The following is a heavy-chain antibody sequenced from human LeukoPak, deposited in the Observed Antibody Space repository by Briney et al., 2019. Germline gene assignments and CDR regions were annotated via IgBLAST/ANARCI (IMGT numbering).Heavy chain of an antibody. Sequence: ASVKVSCKASGYTFTGYYMHWVRQAPGQGLEWMGWINPNSGGTNYAQKFQGRVTMTRDTSISTAYMELSRLRSDDTAVYYCARMTTPHYYMDVWGKGTTVTVSS. CDR3: ARMTTPHYYMDV. D-gene: IGHD1-1*01. CDR2: INPNSGGT. V-gene: IGHV1-2*02. CDR1: GYTFTGYY. J-gene: IGHJ6*03.